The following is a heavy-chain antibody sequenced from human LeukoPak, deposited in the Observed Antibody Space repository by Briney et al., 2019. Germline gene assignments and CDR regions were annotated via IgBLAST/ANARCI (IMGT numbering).Heavy chain of an antibody. Sequence: GSLRLSCEASGFSFSSHWMTWIRQPPGKGLEWIGYIYYSGSTNYNPSLKSRVTIAVDTSKNQFSLKLSSVTAADTAVYYCASFGRRDGYNPYYFDYWGQGSLVTVSS. D-gene: IGHD5-24*01. J-gene: IGHJ4*02. CDR1: GFSFSSHW. CDR3: ASFGRRDGYNPYYFDY. CDR2: IYYSGST. V-gene: IGHV4-59*08.